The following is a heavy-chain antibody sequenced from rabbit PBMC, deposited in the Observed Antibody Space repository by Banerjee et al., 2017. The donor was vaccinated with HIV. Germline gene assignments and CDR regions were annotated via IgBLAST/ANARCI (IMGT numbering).Heavy chain of an antibody. D-gene: IGHD4-1*01. CDR1: GFSFSSSYY. CDR3: ARDLAGVIGWNFGL. Sequence: QQLVESGGDLVKPGASLTLTCTASGFSFSSSYYMCWVRQAPGKGLEWIACIYAGSSGSTYYASWAKGRFTISKTSSTTVTLQMTSLTAADTATYFCARDLAGVIGWNFGLWGPGTLVTVS. J-gene: IGHJ4*01. CDR2: IYAGSSGST. V-gene: IGHV1S40*01.